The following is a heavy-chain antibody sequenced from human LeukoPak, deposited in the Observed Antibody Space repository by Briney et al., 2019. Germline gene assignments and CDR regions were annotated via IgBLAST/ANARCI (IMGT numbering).Heavy chain of an antibody. Sequence: PSETLSLTCTVSGGSISSYYWSWIRQPPGKGLEWIGYIYYSGSTNYSPSLESRVTISVDTSKNQFSLKLNSVTAADTAVYYCARQANWGLGGAFDIWGQGTMVTVSS. D-gene: IGHD7-27*01. CDR2: IYYSGST. V-gene: IGHV4-59*08. CDR1: GGSISSYY. J-gene: IGHJ3*02. CDR3: ARQANWGLGGAFDI.